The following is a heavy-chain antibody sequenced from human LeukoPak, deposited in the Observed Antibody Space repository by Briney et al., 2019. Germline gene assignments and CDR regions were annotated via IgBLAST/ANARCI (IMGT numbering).Heavy chain of an antibody. CDR2: ITPSVDTT. J-gene: IGHJ4*02. CDR1: GGTFSSYA. Sequence: SVKVSCKASGGTFSSYAISWVRQAPGQGLEWMGRITPSVDTTNYAQKFRDRVTMTRDTSTSTVYMELSSLRSEDTAVYHCVREESGGYFDYWGQGTLVTVSS. V-gene: IGHV1-69*04. D-gene: IGHD2-8*02. CDR3: VREESGGYFDY.